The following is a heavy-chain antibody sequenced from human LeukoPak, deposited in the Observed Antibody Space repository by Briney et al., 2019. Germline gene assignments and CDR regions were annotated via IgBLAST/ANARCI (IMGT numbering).Heavy chain of an antibody. V-gene: IGHV5-51*01. CDR1: GYDFAIYW. J-gene: IGHJ3*02. D-gene: IGHD3-16*01. CDR3: ARSMGSYGYDAFDI. CDR2: IYPADSDT. Sequence: GASLKISCKSSGYDFAIYWIGWVRQMPGIGLEWMGIIYPADSDTRYSPSLPGQVTISADESINTAYLQWSSLKASDTAMYYCARSMGSYGYDAFDIWGQGTMVTVSS.